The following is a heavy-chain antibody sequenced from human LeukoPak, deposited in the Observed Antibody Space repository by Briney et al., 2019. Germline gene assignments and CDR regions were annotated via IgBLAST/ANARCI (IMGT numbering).Heavy chain of an antibody. CDR2: IIPILGIA. J-gene: IGHJ5*02. CDR1: GYTFTSYG. D-gene: IGHD6-13*01. Sequence: ASVKVSCKASGYTFTSYGISWVRQAPGQGLEWMGRIIPILGIANYAQKFQGRVTITADKSTSTAYMELSSLRSEDTAVYYCASTAAGNSIDPWGQGTLVTVSS. V-gene: IGHV1-69*04. CDR3: ASTAAGNSIDP.